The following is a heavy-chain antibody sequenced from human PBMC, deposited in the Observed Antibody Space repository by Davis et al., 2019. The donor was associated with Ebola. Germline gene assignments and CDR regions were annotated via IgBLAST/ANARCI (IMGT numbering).Heavy chain of an antibody. Sequence: SVKVSCKASGYTFTGYYMHWVRQAPGQGLEWMGGIIPIFGTANYAQKFQGRVTITADESTNTAYMELSSLRSEDTAVYYCARGVGATPYGMDVWGQGTTVTVSS. J-gene: IGHJ6*02. CDR2: IIPIFGTA. CDR1: GYTFTGYY. V-gene: IGHV1-69*13. D-gene: IGHD1-26*01. CDR3: ARGVGATPYGMDV.